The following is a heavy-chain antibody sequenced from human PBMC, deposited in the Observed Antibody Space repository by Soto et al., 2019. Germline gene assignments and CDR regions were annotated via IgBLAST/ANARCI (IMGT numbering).Heavy chain of an antibody. V-gene: IGHV3-13*01. Sequence: GGSLRLSCAASGFTFSSYDMHWVRQATGKGLEWVSAIGTAGDTYYPGSVKGRFTISRENAKNSLYLQMNSLRAGDTAVYYCAISRGYDGRSDDFDSWGQGTSVNVSS. D-gene: IGHD5-18*01. CDR3: AISRGYDGRSDDFDS. CDR2: IGTAGDT. J-gene: IGHJ3*02. CDR1: GFTFSSYD.